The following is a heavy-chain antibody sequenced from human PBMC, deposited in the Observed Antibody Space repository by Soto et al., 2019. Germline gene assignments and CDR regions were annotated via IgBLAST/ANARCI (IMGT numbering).Heavy chain of an antibody. Sequence: QVQLVESGGGVVQPGRSLRLSCAASGFTFSSYAMHWVRPDPGKALEWVAVISSDGSNKYYPDSVKGRLTISSDNSKNTLYLQMNSLRAEDKAVYYCARENWRAVDFSDYWGQGTLVTVSS. J-gene: IGHJ4*02. D-gene: IGHD6-19*01. CDR1: GFTFSSYA. CDR3: ARENWRAVDFSDY. V-gene: IGHV3-30-3*01. CDR2: ISSDGSNK.